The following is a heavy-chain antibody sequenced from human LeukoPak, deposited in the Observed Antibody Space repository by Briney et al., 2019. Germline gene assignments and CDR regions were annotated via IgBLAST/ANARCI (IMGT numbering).Heavy chain of an antibody. CDR1: GGSISSGDYY. CDR3: ARRPVVVTAREDY. D-gene: IGHD2-21*02. V-gene: IGHV4-30-4*01. Sequence: SQTLSLTCTVSGGSISSGDYYWSWIRQPPGKGLEWIGYIYYSGSTYYNPSLKSRVTISVDTSKNQFSLKLSSVTAADTAVYYCARRPVVVTAREDYWGQGTLVTVSS. J-gene: IGHJ4*02. CDR2: IYYSGST.